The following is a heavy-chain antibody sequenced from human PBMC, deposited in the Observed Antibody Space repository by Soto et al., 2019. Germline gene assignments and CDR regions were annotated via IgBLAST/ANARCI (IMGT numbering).Heavy chain of an antibody. CDR1: GGSISSGGYY. CDR3: ARDVEGRYFDWHPGRAIYNWFDP. CDR2: IYYSGST. Sequence: PSETLSLSCTVSGGSISSGGYYWSWIRQHPGKGLEWIGYIYYSGSTYYNPSLKSRVTISVDTSKNQFSLKLSSVTAADTAVYYCARDVEGRYFDWHPGRAIYNWFDPWGQGTLVTSPQ. V-gene: IGHV4-31*03. J-gene: IGHJ5*02. D-gene: IGHD3-9*01.